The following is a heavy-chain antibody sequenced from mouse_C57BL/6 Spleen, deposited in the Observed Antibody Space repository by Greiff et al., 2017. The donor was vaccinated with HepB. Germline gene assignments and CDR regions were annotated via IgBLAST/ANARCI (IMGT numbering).Heavy chain of an antibody. V-gene: IGHV1-55*01. J-gene: IGHJ4*01. CDR3: ARKGDGNFPYYAMDY. Sequence: QVQLQQPGAELVKPGASVKMSCKASGYTFTSYWITWVKQRPGQGLEWIGDIYPGSGSTNYNEKFKSKATLTVDTSSSTAYMQLSSLTSEDSAVYYCARKGDGNFPYYAMDYWGQGTSVTVSS. CDR1: GYTFTSYW. D-gene: IGHD2-1*01. CDR2: IYPGSGST.